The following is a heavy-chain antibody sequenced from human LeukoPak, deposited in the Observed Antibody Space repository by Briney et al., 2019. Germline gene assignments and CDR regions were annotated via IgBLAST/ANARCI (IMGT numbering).Heavy chain of an antibody. V-gene: IGHV3-11*01. CDR2: ISSSGSTI. CDR3: ASRGYYYDSSGYYRY. D-gene: IGHD3-22*01. CDR1: GFTFSDNY. J-gene: IGHJ4*02. Sequence: GGSLRLSCAASGFTFSDNYMSWIRQAPGKGLEWVSYISSSGSTIYYADSVKGRFTISRDNAKNSLYLQMNSLRAEDTAVYYCASRGYYYDSSGYYRYWGQGTLVTVSS.